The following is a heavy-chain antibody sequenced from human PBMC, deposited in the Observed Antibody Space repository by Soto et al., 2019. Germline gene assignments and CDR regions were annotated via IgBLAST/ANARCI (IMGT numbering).Heavy chain of an antibody. D-gene: IGHD6-13*01. V-gene: IGHV4-59*01. J-gene: IGHJ5*02. CDR2: IYYSGST. CDR1: GGSISSYY. Sequence: SETLSLACTVSGGSISSYYWSWIRQPPGKGLEWIGYIYYSGSTNYNPSLKSRVTISVDTSKNQFSLKLSSVTAADTAVYYCARVYSSPIWFAPWGQGTLVTVSS. CDR3: ARVYSSPIWFAP.